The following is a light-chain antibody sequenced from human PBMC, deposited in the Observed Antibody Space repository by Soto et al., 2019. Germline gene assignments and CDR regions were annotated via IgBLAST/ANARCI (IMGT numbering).Light chain of an antibody. Sequence: STLSASVGDRVTITCRASQTIFRWLAWYQQKPGKAPKLLIFKASDLGSGVPSRFSGSGSGTDFTLTISSLQPDDFATYYCQQSYSTPWTFGQGTRWIS. CDR3: QQSYSTPWT. CDR1: QTIFRW. V-gene: IGKV1-5*03. J-gene: IGKJ1*01. CDR2: KAS.